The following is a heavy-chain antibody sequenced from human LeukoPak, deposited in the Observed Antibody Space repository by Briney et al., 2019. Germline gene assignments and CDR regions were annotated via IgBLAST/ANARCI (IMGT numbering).Heavy chain of an antibody. CDR1: GFTVSSNY. D-gene: IGHD2-15*01. Sequence: PGGSLRLSCTASGFTVSSNYMSWVRQPPGKGLEWIGEIYHSGSTNYNPSLKSRVTISVDKSKNQFSLKLSSVTAADTAVYYCARRYCSGGSCYVPYFDYWGQGTLVTVSS. J-gene: IGHJ4*02. V-gene: IGHV4-4*02. CDR2: IYHSGST. CDR3: ARRYCSGGSCYVPYFDY.